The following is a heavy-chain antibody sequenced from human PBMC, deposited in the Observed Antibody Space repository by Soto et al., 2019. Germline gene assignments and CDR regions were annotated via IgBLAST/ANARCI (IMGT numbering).Heavy chain of an antibody. Sequence: ASVKVSCKASGYTFTMYGISGVRQAPVQGLEGMGWISAYNGNTNYAQKPQGRVTMTTDTSTSTAYMELRSLRSDDTAVYYCASSSITIFGVPRYPYYYYGMDVWGQGTTVTVSS. CDR1: GYTFTMYG. V-gene: IGHV1-18*01. D-gene: IGHD3-3*01. J-gene: IGHJ6*02. CDR2: ISAYNGNT. CDR3: ASSSITIFGVPRYPYYYYGMDV.